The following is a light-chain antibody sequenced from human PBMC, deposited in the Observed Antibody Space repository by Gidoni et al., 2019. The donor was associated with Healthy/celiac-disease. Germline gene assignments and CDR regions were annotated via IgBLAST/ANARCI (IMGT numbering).Light chain of an antibody. CDR3: QQYGSSPPYT. CDR1: QSVSRSY. J-gene: IGKJ2*01. CDR2: GAS. V-gene: IGKV3-20*01. Sequence: EIVLTQSPGTLSLSPGERATRSCRASQSVSRSYLAWYQQKPGQAPRLLIYGASSRATGIPDRFSGSGSGTDFTLTISRLEPEDFAVYYFQQYGSSPPYTFGQGTKLEIK.